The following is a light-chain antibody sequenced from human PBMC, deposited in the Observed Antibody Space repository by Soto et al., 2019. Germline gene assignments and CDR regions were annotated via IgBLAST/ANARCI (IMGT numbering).Light chain of an antibody. CDR2: EVS. CDR3: SSYTSSSTPYD. V-gene: IGLV2-14*01. Sequence: QSVLTQPASVSGSPGQSITISCTGTSSDVGGYNYVSWYQQHPGKAPKLMIYEVSNRPSGVSNRFSGSKSGNTASLTISGRQAEDEADYYCSSYTSSSTPYDFGTGTKVTVL. J-gene: IGLJ1*01. CDR1: SSDVGGYNY.